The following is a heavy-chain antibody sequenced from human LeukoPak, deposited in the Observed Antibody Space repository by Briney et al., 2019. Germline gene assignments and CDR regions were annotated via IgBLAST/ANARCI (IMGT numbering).Heavy chain of an antibody. V-gene: IGHV3-21*01. CDR1: GFTFSSYS. CDR2: TSSSSSYI. J-gene: IGHJ4*02. Sequence: PGGSLRLSCAASGFTFSSYSMNWVRQAPGKGLEWVSSTSSSSSYIYYADSVKGRFTISRDNAKNSLYLQMNSLRAEDTAVYYCARDWSSSWFGGDYWGQGTLVTVSS. D-gene: IGHD6-13*01. CDR3: ARDWSSSWFGGDY.